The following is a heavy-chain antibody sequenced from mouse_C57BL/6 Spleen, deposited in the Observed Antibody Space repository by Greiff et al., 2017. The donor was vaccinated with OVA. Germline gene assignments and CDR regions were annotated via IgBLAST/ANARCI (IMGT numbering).Heavy chain of an antibody. CDR3: ARGDYDYDVGFAY. J-gene: IGHJ3*01. V-gene: IGHV1-22*01. Sequence: VHVKQSGPELVKPGASVKMSCKASGYTFTDYNMHWVKQSHGKSLEWIGYINPNNGGTSYNQKFKGKATLTVNKSSSTAYMELRSLTSEDSAVYYCARGDYDYDVGFAYWGQGTLVTVSA. CDR2: INPNNGGT. D-gene: IGHD2-4*01. CDR1: GYTFTDYN.